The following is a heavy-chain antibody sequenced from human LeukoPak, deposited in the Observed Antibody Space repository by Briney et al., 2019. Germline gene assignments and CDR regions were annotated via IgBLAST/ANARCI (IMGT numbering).Heavy chain of an antibody. D-gene: IGHD6-19*01. J-gene: IGHJ6*03. CDR1: GGSISSSTYY. CDR2: IYYSGST. Sequence: SSETLSLTCTVSGGSISSSTYYWGWIRQPPGKGLEWIGSIYYSGSTNYNPSLKSRVTISVDTSKNQFSLKLSSVTAADTAVYYCARAVAGTPSPHHYYYYMDVWGKGTTVTISS. CDR3: ARAVAGTPSPHHYYYYMDV. V-gene: IGHV4-39*07.